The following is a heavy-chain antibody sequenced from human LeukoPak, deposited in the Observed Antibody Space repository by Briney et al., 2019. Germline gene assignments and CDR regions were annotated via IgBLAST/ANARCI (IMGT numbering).Heavy chain of an antibody. CDR1: SGSIIGYY. D-gene: IGHD6-13*01. Sequence: SETLSLTCTVSSGSIIGYYWAWIRQPPGKGLEWIGYIQYSGTTEYNPSLASRATISVDTAKDQFSLNLRSVTAADTAVYYCARDRAAGTLDFWGQGALVTVSS. J-gene: IGHJ4*02. CDR2: IQYSGTT. V-gene: IGHV4-59*01. CDR3: ARDRAAGTLDF.